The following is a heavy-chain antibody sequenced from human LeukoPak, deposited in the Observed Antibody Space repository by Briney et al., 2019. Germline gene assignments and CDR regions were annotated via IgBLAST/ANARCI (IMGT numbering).Heavy chain of an antibody. V-gene: IGHV3-23*01. CDR3: AETYSSGWYPDY. CDR1: GFTFSSYA. Sequence: GGSLRLSCAASGFTFSSYAMNWVRQAPGKGLEWVSTIRSSGGSTYYADSVKGRFTISRDNSKNTLYLQMNSLRAEDTAVYYCAETYSSGWYPDYWGQGTLVTVSS. CDR2: IRSSGGST. D-gene: IGHD6-19*01. J-gene: IGHJ4*02.